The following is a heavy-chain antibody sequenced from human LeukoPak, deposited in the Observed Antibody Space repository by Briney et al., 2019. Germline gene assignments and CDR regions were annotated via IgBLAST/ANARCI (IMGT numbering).Heavy chain of an antibody. CDR2: ISRSGSTI. J-gene: IGHJ3*02. V-gene: IGHV3-11*01. Sequence: GGSLRLSCSASGFIFGDYYMTWIRQAPGKGLEWISHISRSGSTIYYADSVKGRFAISRDNAKKSLFLQMHSLRVEDTALYYCARVRPYSGTWSDYPGNAFDIWGRGKMVTVS. D-gene: IGHD6-13*01. CDR3: ARVRPYSGTWSDYPGNAFDI. CDR1: GFIFGDYY.